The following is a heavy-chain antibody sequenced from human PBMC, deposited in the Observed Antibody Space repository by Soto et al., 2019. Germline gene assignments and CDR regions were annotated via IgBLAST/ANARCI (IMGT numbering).Heavy chain of an antibody. CDR3: ARDVGAQLYGSVRVYL. Sequence: QVQLVESGGGVVQPGRSLRLSCAASGFTFSSYAMHWVRQAPGKGLAWVAVISYDGSNKYYSDSVKGRFTISRDNSKNSLYLQMNSLRAEDTAVYYWARDVGAQLYGSVRVYLWGQGTLGTVAS. V-gene: IGHV3-30-3*01. D-gene: IGHD3-10*01. J-gene: IGHJ4*02. CDR1: GFTFSSYA. CDR2: ISYDGSNK.